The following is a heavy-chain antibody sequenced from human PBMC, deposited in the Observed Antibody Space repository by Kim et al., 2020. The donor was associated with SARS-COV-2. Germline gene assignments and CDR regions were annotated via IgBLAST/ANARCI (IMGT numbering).Heavy chain of an antibody. CDR3: AKDYYDSSGQLYYYGMDV. J-gene: IGHJ6*02. CDR2: ISGSGGST. D-gene: IGHD3-22*01. V-gene: IGHV3-23*01. Sequence: GGSLRLSCAASGFTFSSYAMSWVRQAPGKGLEWLSAISGSGGSTYYADSVKGRFTISRDNSENTLYLQMNSLRAEDTAVYYCAKDYYDSSGQLYYYGMDVWGQGTTVTVSS. CDR1: GFTFSSYA.